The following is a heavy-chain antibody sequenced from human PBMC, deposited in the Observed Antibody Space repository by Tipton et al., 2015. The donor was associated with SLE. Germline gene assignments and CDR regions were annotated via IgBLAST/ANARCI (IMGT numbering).Heavy chain of an antibody. J-gene: IGHJ4*02. CDR3: ARWEVGYTTTWERFDC. CDR2: VYPGGHT. CDR1: RGSFSGSY. V-gene: IGHV4-34*01. Sequence: TLSLTCAVYRGSFSGSYWSRIRQTPGKRLEWIGEVYPGGHTNLNPSLNSRVTISLDTSRNQFTLKLNSVTAADTAVYFCARWEVGYTTTWERFDCWGQGSPVTVSS. D-gene: IGHD1-26*01.